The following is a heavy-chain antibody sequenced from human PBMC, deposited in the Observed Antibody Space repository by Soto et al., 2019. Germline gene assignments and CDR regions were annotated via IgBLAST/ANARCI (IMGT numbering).Heavy chain of an antibody. J-gene: IGHJ5*02. CDR1: GDSISSVNW. CDR3: ATFSGFFTISPFDA. V-gene: IGHV4-4*02. Sequence: QVHLQESGPGLVKPSETLSLTCGVSGDSISSVNWWSWVRQSPGKGLEWIGEIYHSGSMNYHPSLKSRVTLSVDKSKNQFSLQLTSVTAADTAVYYCATFSGFFTISPFDAWGQGILVTVSS. CDR2: IYHSGSM. D-gene: IGHD2-8*01.